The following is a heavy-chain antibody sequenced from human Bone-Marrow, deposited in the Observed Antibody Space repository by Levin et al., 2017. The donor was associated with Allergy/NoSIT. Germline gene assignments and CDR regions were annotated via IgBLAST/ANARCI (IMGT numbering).Heavy chain of an antibody. CDR1: GFTLSDAW. Sequence: PGGSLRLSCAASGFTLSDAWMSWVRQAPGKGLEWLGRIKSKTDGGTADYAAPVKGRFTISIDDSKNTLYLNMNSLKTEDTAVYFCTSLTGLTRGYWGQGTLVTVSS. V-gene: IGHV3-15*01. CDR3: TSLTGLTRGY. CDR2: IKSKTDGGTA. D-gene: IGHD3-9*01. J-gene: IGHJ4*02.